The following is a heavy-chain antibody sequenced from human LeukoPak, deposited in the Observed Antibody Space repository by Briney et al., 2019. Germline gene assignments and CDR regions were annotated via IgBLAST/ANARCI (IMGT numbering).Heavy chain of an antibody. CDR1: GFTFSSYA. Sequence: QPGGSLRPSCAASGFTFSSYAMSWVRQAPGKGLEWVSVISGNGVSTHYADSMKGRFTISRDNSKNTLYLQMSSLTAEDTAVYYCAKESPQFDYWGQGTLVTVSS. V-gene: IGHV3-23*01. CDR2: ISGNGVST. CDR3: AKESPQFDY. J-gene: IGHJ4*02.